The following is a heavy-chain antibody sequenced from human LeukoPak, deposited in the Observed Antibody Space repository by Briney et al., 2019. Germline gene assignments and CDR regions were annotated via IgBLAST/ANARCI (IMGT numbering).Heavy chain of an antibody. J-gene: IGHJ6*03. CDR3: ARGTSIGYYYFYFYYMYV. Sequence: SETLSLTCTVSGGSTTGYHWTWVRQPAGKGLEWIGRISTSGSTTYSPSLRSRATMSVDTAQNQFSLTLTSVTAADTAVYYCARGTSIGYYYFYFYYMYVWGKGTTVTVSS. V-gene: IGHV4-4*07. CDR2: ISTSGST. D-gene: IGHD5-18*01. CDR1: GGSTTGYH.